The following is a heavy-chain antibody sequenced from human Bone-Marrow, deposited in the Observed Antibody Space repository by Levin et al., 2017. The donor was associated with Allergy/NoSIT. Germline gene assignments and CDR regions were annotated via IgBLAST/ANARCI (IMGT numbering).Heavy chain of an antibody. D-gene: IGHD1-14*01. V-gene: IGHV3-49*04. CDR1: GFNFSIYA. J-gene: IGHJ5*02. CDR3: ARGSPTATAGFDP. CDR2: VRSTPYGGTA. Sequence: GGSLRLSCTASGFNFSIYAINWVRQAPGKGLEWLGLVRSTPYGGTAEEAESVKVRITLSRDDSKSVAYLHMNSLNMEDTAVYYCARGSPTATAGFDPWGQGTLVTVSS.